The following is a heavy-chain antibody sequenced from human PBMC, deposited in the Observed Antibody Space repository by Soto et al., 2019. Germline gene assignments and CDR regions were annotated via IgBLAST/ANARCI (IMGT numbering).Heavy chain of an antibody. CDR2: ISYDGSNK. CDR1: GFSFSNHT. CDR3: ARELELSYYYGMDV. Sequence: VQLVESGGGLVQPGGSLRLSCAASGFSFSNHTMNWVRQAPGKGLEWVAVISYDGSNKYYADSVKGRFTISRDNSKNTLYLQMNSLRAEDTAVYYCARELELSYYYGMDVWGQGTTVTVSS. D-gene: IGHD1-7*01. V-gene: IGHV3-30-3*01. J-gene: IGHJ6*02.